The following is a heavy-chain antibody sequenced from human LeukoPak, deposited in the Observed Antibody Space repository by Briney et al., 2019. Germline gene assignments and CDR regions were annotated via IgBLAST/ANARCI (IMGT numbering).Heavy chain of an antibody. CDR1: GFTFSSYA. CDR3: AKLGGNYYDSSGYRYFDY. D-gene: IGHD3-22*01. Sequence: GGSLRLSCAASGFTFSSYAMSWVRQAPGQGLEWVSAISGSGGSTYYADSVKGRFTISRDNSKNTLYLQMNGLRAEDTAVYYCAKLGGNYYDSSGYRYFDYWGQGTLVTVSS. V-gene: IGHV3-23*01. CDR2: ISGSGGST. J-gene: IGHJ4*02.